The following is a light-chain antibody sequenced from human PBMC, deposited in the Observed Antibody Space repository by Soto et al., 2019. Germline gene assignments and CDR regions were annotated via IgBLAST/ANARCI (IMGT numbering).Light chain of an antibody. J-gene: IGLJ2*01. CDR1: SSDVGGYNY. V-gene: IGLV2-8*01. Sequence: QSALTQPPSASGSPGQSVTISCTGTSSDVGGYNYVSWYQQHPGKAPKLMIYEVTKRPSGVPDRFSGSKSGNTASLTVSGLQAEDEADYYCSSYAASNNLVFGGGTQLT. CDR3: SSYAASNNLV. CDR2: EVT.